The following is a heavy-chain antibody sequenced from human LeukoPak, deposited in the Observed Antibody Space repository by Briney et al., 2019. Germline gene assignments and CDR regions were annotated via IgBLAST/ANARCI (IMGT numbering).Heavy chain of an antibody. D-gene: IGHD3-3*01. Sequence: SETLSLTCTVSGGSISSSSYYWGWIRQPPGKGLEWIGSIYYSGSTYYNPSLKSRVTISVDTSKNQFSLKLSSVTAADTAVYYCASQYDFWSGYYSDPGDYWGQGTLVTVSS. CDR2: IYYSGST. J-gene: IGHJ4*02. CDR3: ASQYDFWSGYYSDPGDY. V-gene: IGHV4-39*01. CDR1: GGSISSSSYY.